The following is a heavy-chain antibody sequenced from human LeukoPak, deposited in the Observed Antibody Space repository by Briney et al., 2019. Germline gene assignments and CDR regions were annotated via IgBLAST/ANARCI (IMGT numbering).Heavy chain of an antibody. Sequence: SETLSLTCTVSGGSISSSNYYWGWIRQPPGKGLEWIGSIYYSGSTYYNPSLKSQVTISVDTSKNQFSLKLSSVTAADTAVYYCARDYQGGYGDKTVDYWGQGTLVTVSS. J-gene: IGHJ4*02. V-gene: IGHV4-39*02. CDR2: IYYSGST. CDR1: GGSISSSNYY. CDR3: ARDYQGGYGDKTVDY. D-gene: IGHD5-18*01.